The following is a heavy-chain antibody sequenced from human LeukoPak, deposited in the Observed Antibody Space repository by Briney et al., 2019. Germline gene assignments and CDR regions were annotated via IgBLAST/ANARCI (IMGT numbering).Heavy chain of an antibody. J-gene: IGHJ6*02. CDR2: ISYDGTNK. D-gene: IGHD2-21*01. Sequence: GGSLGLSCAASGFTFSHYTIHWVRQAPGKGLHWVTSISYDGTNKYYADSVKGRFTVSRDNSKNTVFLEMNSLRPEDTAIYYCARDRIYYYYNAMDVWGQGTTVTVSS. CDR3: ARDRIYYYYNAMDV. V-gene: IGHV3-30-3*01. CDR1: GFTFSHYT.